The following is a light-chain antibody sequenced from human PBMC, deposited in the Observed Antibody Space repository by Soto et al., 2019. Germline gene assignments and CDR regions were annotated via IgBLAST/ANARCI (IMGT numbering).Light chain of an antibody. J-gene: IGKJ1*01. CDR3: QQYEAVVT. CDR2: GAS. Sequence: EIVLTQSAGPLPQSPGGRATLSCRASQSVSNNYLAWYQQKPGQAPRLLIYGASNRATGIPDRFSGSASGTDFTLTISRLEPEDVAVYYCQQYEAVVTFGQGTKVDIK. CDR1: QSVSNNY. V-gene: IGKV3-20*01.